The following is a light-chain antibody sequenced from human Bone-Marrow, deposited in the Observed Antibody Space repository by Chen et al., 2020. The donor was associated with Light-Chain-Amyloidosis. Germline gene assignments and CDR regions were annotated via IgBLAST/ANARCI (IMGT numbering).Light chain of an antibody. J-gene: IGLJ2*01. CDR3: QSADSSGPYEVI. Sequence: SYELTQPPSVSVSPGQTARITCSGDDLPTKYAYWYQQKPGQAPVLVIHRDTERPSGISERFSGSSSGTTATLTISGVQAEAEAYYHCQSADSSGPYEVIFGGGTKLTVL. V-gene: IGLV3-25*03. CDR2: RDT. CDR1: DLPTKY.